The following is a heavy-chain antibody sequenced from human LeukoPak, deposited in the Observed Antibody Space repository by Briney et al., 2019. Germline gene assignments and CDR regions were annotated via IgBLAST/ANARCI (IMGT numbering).Heavy chain of an antibody. CDR2: IIPIFGTA. CDR1: GGTFSSYA. D-gene: IGHD6-6*01. Sequence: GASVKVSCKASGGTFSSYAISWVRQAPGQGLEWMGGIIPIFGTANYAQKFQGRVTITADESTSTAYMELSSLRSEDTAVYYCAREPKLGNYYYYGMDVWGQGTTVTVSS. J-gene: IGHJ6*02. CDR3: AREPKLGNYYYYGMDV. V-gene: IGHV1-69*01.